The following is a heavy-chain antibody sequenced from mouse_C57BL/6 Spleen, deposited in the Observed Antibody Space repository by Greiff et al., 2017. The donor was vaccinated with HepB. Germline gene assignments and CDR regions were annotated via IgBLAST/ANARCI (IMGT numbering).Heavy chain of an antibody. CDR3: ARRDGSSYGGAMDY. V-gene: IGHV1-82*01. J-gene: IGHJ4*01. CDR1: GYAFSSSW. Sequence: QVQLQQSGPELVKPGASVKISCKASGYAFSSSWMNWVKQRPGKGLEWIGRIYPGDGDTNYNGKFKGKATLTADKSSSTAYMQLSSLTSEDSAVYFCARRDGSSYGGAMDYWGQGTSVTVSS. CDR2: IYPGDGDT. D-gene: IGHD1-1*01.